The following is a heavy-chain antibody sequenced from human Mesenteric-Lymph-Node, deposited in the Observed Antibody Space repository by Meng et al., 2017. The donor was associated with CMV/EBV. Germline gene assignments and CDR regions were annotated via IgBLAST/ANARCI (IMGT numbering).Heavy chain of an antibody. J-gene: IGHJ6*02. CDR3: ARGIYFDWSSGYYAMDV. CDR1: GDTLTELS. V-gene: IGHV1-8*01. D-gene: IGHD3-9*01. Sequence: ASVKVSCKVSGDTLTELSIHWVRQAPGRGLEWMGWMNPNSGNTDYAQEFQGRVTMTRNTSISTAYMELSSLRSEDTAVYYCARGIYFDWSSGYYAMDVWGQGTTVTVSS. CDR2: MNPNSGNT.